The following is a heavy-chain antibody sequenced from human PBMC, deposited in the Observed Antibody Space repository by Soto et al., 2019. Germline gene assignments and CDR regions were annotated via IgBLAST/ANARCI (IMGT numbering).Heavy chain of an antibody. CDR1: GASITNNY. J-gene: IGHJ3*01. Sequence: QVQLQESGPGLVKPSETLSLTCTVSGASITNNYWNWIRQPPGKGLEWIGFISYSGTTNYNPSLRGRVSISVDTSQNRFSLGLSSVTAADTAVYYCATAYGDCDDAFDFWGQGTIVTVSS. CDR3: ATAYGDCDDAFDF. V-gene: IGHV4-59*01. D-gene: IGHD4-17*01. CDR2: ISYSGTT.